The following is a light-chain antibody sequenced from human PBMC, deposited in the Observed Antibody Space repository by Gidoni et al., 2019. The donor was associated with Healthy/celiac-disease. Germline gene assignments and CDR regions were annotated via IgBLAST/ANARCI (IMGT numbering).Light chain of an antibody. CDR3: MQALQTPFT. V-gene: IGKV2-28*01. CDR2: LGS. Sequence: DIVMTQSPLSLPVTPGEPASISCRSSQILLHSNGYNYLDWYLQKPGQSPHLLIYLGSNRASGVPDMFSCSGSGTDFTLKISRVEAEDVGVYYCMQALQTPFTFGPGTKVDIK. CDR1: QILLHSNGYNY. J-gene: IGKJ3*01.